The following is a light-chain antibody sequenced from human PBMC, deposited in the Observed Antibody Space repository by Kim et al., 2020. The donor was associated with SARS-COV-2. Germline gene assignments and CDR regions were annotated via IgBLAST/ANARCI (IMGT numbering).Light chain of an antibody. V-gene: IGLV3-1*01. Sequence: SYELTQPPSVSVSPGQTASITCSGDKLGEKYACWYQQKPGQSPVLIFYEDTKRPSGIPERFSGSNSGNTATLTISGTQAMDEADYYCQAWDSNTAVFGGGTQLTVL. J-gene: IGLJ3*02. CDR3: QAWDSNTAV. CDR2: EDT. CDR1: KLGEKY.